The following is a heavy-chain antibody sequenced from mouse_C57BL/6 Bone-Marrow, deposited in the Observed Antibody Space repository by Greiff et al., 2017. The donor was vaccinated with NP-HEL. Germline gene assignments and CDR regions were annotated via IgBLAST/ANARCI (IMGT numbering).Heavy chain of an antibody. V-gene: IGHV1-74*01. J-gene: IGHJ3*01. Sequence: QVQLQQPGAELVKPGASVKVSCKASGYTFTSYWMHWVKQRPGQGLEWIGRIHPSDSDTNYTQKFKGKATLTVDKSSSTAYMQLSSLTSEDSAGYYCEIRITTVVAEGWLAYWGQGTLVTVSA. CDR1: GYTFTSYW. D-gene: IGHD1-1*01. CDR2: IHPSDSDT. CDR3: EIRITTVVAEGWLAY.